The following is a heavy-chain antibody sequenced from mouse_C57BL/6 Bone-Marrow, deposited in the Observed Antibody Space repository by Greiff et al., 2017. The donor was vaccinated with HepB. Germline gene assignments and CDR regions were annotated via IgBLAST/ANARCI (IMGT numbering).Heavy chain of an antibody. CDR3: ARWNWDGNYFDY. V-gene: IGHV5-17*01. CDR1: GFTFSDYG. Sequence: EVKLVESGGGLVKPGGSLKLSCAASGFTFSDYGMHWVRQAPEKGLEWVAYISSGSSTIYYADTVKGRFTISRDNAKNTLFLQMTSLRSEDTAMYYCARWNWDGNYFDYWGQGTTLTVSS. CDR2: ISSGSSTI. J-gene: IGHJ2*01. D-gene: IGHD4-1*01.